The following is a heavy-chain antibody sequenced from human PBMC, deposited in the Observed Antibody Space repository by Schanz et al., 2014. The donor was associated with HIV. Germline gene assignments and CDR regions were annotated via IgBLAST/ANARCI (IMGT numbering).Heavy chain of an antibody. V-gene: IGHV1-69*01. D-gene: IGHD3-3*02. CDR3: AKSPIFGDVIFYGMDV. J-gene: IGHJ6*02. Sequence: QVQLVQSGAEVTKPGSSVKVSCKASGGTFSSYAISWVRQAPGQGLEWMGGMIPSFRLRTYAQKFQGRVTIAADESASTAYMELNSLRSDDTAVYYCAKSPIFGDVIFYGMDVWGQGTTVTVSS. CDR1: GGTFSSYA. CDR2: MIPSFRLR.